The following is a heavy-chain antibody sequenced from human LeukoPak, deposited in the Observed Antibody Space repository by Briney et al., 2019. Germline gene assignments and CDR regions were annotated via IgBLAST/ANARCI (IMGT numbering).Heavy chain of an antibody. J-gene: IGHJ4*02. CDR2: IDPRAGST. Sequence: ASVKVSCKAFGYALTSYYIHWVRQAPGQGLEWMGIIDPRAGSTIYAQNFQGRITLAADTSTNTVYMELRSLTSEDTAIYFRARKFYFDYWGQGSLVTVSS. CDR3: ARKFYFDY. CDR1: GYALTSYY. V-gene: IGHV1-46*01.